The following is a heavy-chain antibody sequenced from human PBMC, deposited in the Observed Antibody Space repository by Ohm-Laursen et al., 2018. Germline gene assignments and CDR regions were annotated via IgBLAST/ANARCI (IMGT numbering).Heavy chain of an antibody. V-gene: IGHV3-33*01. CDR3: ARGYWSTGFDY. Sequence: SLRLSCAASGFTFSSYGMHWVRQAPGKGLAWVAVIWYDGSNKYYADSVKGRFTISRDNSKNTLYLQMNGLRAEDTAVYYCARGYWSTGFDYWGQGTVVTVSS. D-gene: IGHD2-2*01. CDR2: IWYDGSNK. J-gene: IGHJ4*02. CDR1: GFTFSSYG.